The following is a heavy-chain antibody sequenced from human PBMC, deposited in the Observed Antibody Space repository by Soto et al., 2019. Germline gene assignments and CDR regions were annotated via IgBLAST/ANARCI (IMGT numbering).Heavy chain of an antibody. CDR2: ISPYTGNT. V-gene: IGHV1-18*01. Sequence: QVQLVQSGDEVKKPGASVKVSCKAYGYIFVNYGIAWVRRALGPGLEWMGWISPYTGNTHSATKIQGRLTMTTDTSTSTAYMDLGSLTSDDTAVYYCVMVDNYVTPTPQDVWGQGTTVTVSS. J-gene: IGHJ6*02. CDR3: VMVDNYVTPTPQDV. D-gene: IGHD3-16*01. CDR1: GYIFVNYG.